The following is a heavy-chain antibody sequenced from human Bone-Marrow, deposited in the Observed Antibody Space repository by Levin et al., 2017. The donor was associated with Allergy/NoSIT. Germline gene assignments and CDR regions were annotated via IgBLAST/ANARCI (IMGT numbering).Heavy chain of an antibody. CDR2: IDPARGGT. CDR3: ARGGTRTNDY. J-gene: IGHJ4*02. Sequence: ASVKVSCTVSGYPFTDYYIHWIRQTPGQGLEWIGWIDPARGGTKFADKFHDRVVLTRNSSISTAYLELGRLRSDDTALYYCARGGTRTNDYWGPGPLVTGSS. CDR1: GYPFTDYY. V-gene: IGHV1-2*02. D-gene: IGHD1-14*01.